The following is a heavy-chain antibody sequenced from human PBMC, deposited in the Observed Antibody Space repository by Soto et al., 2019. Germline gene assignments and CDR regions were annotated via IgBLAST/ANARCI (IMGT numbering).Heavy chain of an antibody. D-gene: IGHD3-16*02. V-gene: IGHV4-30-2*01. J-gene: IGHJ4*02. Sequence: PSETLSLTCAVSGGSISSGGYSWSWIRQPPGKGLEWIGYIYHSGSTYYNPSLKSRVTISVDRSKNQFSLKLSSVTAADTAVYYCARAVYYDYVWGSYQLDYWGQGTLVTVSS. CDR2: IYHSGST. CDR3: ARAVYYDYVWGSYQLDY. CDR1: GGSISSGGYS.